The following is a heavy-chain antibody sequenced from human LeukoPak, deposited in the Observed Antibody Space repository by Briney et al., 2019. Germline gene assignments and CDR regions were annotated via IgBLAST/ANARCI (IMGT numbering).Heavy chain of an antibody. J-gene: IGHJ4*02. D-gene: IGHD1-26*01. V-gene: IGHV3-74*01. Sequence: PGGSLRLSCSASGFTFSSYWMHWFRQVPGQGLVWVSHISHDGRTTVYTDSVRGRFTIFRDNAKNTLYLQMNSLRAEDSALYFCSRGIDVVGPAADYWGQGTLVTVSS. CDR1: GFTFSSYW. CDR2: ISHDGRTT. CDR3: SRGIDVVGPAADY.